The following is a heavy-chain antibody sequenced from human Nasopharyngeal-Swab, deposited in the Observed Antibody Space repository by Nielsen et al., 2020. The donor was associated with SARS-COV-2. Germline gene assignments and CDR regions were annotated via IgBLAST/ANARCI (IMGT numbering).Heavy chain of an antibody. CDR2: INHSGST. CDR1: GGSFSGYY. V-gene: IGHV4-34*01. Sequence: GSLRLSCAVYGGSFSGYYWSWIRQPPGKGLEWIGEINHSGSTNYNPSLKSRVTISVDTSKNQFSLKLSSVTAADTAVYYCARGGYDYVWGSYRGYFDYWGQGTLVTVSS. CDR3: ARGGYDYVWGSYRGYFDY. J-gene: IGHJ4*02. D-gene: IGHD3-16*02.